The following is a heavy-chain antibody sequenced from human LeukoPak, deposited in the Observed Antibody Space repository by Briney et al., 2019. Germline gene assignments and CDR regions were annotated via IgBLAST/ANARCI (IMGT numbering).Heavy chain of an antibody. CDR3: SRIYGSGSFLPDY. D-gene: IGHD3-10*01. CDR1: GYTFGDYG. Sequence: SGGSLRLSCTVSGYTFGDYGVGWVRQAPGKGLGWVGFIRSNAYGGTTEYAASVKGRFTISREDSKTTAYLQMNSLKIEDAAVYYCSRIYGSGSFLPDYWGQGTLVTVSS. V-gene: IGHV3-49*04. CDR2: IRSNAYGGTT. J-gene: IGHJ4*02.